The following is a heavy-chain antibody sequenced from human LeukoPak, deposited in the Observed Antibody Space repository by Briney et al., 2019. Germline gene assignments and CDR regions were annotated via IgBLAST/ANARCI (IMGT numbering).Heavy chain of an antibody. CDR3: SSESRY. V-gene: IGHV3-30*03. CDR2: ITHEGSTK. CDR1: GFTFSSYA. J-gene: IGHJ4*02. D-gene: IGHD3-22*01. Sequence: PGGSLRLSCAASGFTFSSYAMHWARQAPAKGLEWVAVITHEGSTKYYADSVKGRFTISRDNAKNSLYLQMSSLRDEDTAMYYCSSESRYWGQGTLVIVSS.